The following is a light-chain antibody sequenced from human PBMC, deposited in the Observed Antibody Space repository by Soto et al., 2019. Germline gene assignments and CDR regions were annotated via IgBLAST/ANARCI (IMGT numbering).Light chain of an antibody. CDR1: QTISSW. V-gene: IGKV1-5*03. CDR3: QQYNSYSRS. Sequence: DIQMTQSPSTLCGSVGDRVTITCRASQTISSWLAWYQQKPGKAPKLLIYKASTLKSGVPSRFSGSGSGTEFTLTISSLQPDDFATYYCQQYNSYSRSFGGGTKVDIK. CDR2: KAS. J-gene: IGKJ4*01.